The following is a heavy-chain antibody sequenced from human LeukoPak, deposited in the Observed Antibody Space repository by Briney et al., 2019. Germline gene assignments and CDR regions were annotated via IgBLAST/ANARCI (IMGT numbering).Heavy chain of an antibody. CDR2: INPNSGGT. CDR1: GYTFTGYY. CDR3: ARDPNSSGYENWFDP. D-gene: IGHD3-22*01. Sequence: ASVKVSCKASGYTFTGYYMHWVRQAPGQGLEWMGWINPNSGGTNYAQKFQGRVTMTRDTSISTAYMELSRLRSDDTAVYYCARDPNSSGYENWFDPWGQGTLVTVSS. V-gene: IGHV1-2*02. J-gene: IGHJ5*02.